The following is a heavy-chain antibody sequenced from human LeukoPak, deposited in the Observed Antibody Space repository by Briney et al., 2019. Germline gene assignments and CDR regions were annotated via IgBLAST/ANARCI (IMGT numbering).Heavy chain of an antibody. V-gene: IGHV4-59*01. CDR1: GXSISSYY. J-gene: IGHJ5*02. D-gene: IGHD4-17*01. CDR2: IYYSGST. CDR3: ARAHDYGDYKKWFDP. Sequence: PSETLSLTCTVSGXSISSYYWSWIRQPPGKGLEWIGYIYYSGSTNYKPSLKSRVTISIDTSKNQFSLRLRSVTAADTAVYYCARAHDYGDYKKWFDPWGQGTLVTVSS.